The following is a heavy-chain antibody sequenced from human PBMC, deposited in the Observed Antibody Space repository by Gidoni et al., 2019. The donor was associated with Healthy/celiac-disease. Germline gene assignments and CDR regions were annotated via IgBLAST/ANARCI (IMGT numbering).Heavy chain of an antibody. CDR3: ARDSGYYDSSGYFDY. CDR1: GFTVSSNY. CDR2: IYSGGST. D-gene: IGHD3-22*01. J-gene: IGHJ4*02. V-gene: IGHV3-53*01. Sequence: EVQLVESGGGLIQPGGSLRLSCAASGFTVSSNYMSWVRQAPGKGLEWVSVIYSGGSTYYADSVKGRFTISRDNSKNTLYLQMNSLRAEDTAVYYCARDSGYYDSSGYFDYWGQGTLVTVSS.